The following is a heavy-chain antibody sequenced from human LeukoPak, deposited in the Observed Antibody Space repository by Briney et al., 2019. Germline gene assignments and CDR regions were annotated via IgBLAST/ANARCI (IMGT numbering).Heavy chain of an antibody. D-gene: IGHD2-15*01. CDR1: GFTFNSYW. CDR2: INSDGSST. CDR3: ARSVAVVTATFGY. V-gene: IGHV3-74*01. Sequence: PGGSLRPSCAASGFTFNSYWMHWVRQAPGKGLVWVSRINSDGSSTSYADSVKGRFTISRDNAKNTLYLQMNSPRAEDTAVYYCARSVAVVTATFGYWGQGTLVTVSS. J-gene: IGHJ4*02.